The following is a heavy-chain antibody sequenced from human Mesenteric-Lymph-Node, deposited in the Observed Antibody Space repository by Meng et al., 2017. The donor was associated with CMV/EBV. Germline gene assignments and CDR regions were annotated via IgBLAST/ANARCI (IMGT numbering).Heavy chain of an antibody. D-gene: IGHD2-2*01. Sequence: GESLKISCAASGFTFSSYGMHWVRQAPGKGLEWVAFIRYDGSNKYYADSVKGRFTISRDNSKNTVYLHMNSLRAEDTAVYYCAKGGFCSSTSCPGIYYGMDVWGQGTTVTVSS. J-gene: IGHJ6*02. V-gene: IGHV3-30*02. CDR3: AKGGFCSSTSCPGIYYGMDV. CDR1: GFTFSSYG. CDR2: IRYDGSNK.